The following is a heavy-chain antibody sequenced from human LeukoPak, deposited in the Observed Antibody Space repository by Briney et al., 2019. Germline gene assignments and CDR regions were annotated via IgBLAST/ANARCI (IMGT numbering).Heavy chain of an antibody. V-gene: IGHV1-2*02. CDR1: GYTFTGYY. Sequence: GASVKVSCKASGYTFTGYYMHWVRQAPGQGLEWMGWINPNSGGTNYAQKFQGRVTMTRDTSISTAYMKLSSLRSEDTAVYYFARAGYSNRWDGVDYWGQGTLVTVSS. J-gene: IGHJ4*02. CDR2: INPNSGGT. CDR3: ARAGYSNRWDGVDY. D-gene: IGHD2-2*01.